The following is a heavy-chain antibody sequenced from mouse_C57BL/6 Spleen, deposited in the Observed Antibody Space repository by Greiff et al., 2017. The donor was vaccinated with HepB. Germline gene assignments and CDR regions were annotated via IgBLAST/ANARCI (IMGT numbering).Heavy chain of an antibody. CDR1: GYTFTDYN. Sequence: EVQLQQSGPELVKPGASVKIPCKASGYTFTDYNMDWVKQSHGKSLEWIGDINPNNGGTIYNQKFKGKATLTVDKSSSTAYMELRSLTSEDTAVYYCARGITTVVPYAMDYWGQGTSVTVSS. D-gene: IGHD1-1*01. CDR2: INPNNGGT. CDR3: ARGITTVVPYAMDY. J-gene: IGHJ4*01. V-gene: IGHV1-18*01.